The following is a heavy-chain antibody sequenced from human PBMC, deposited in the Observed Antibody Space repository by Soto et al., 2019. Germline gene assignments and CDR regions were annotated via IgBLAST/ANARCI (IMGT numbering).Heavy chain of an antibody. J-gene: IGHJ4*02. CDR3: TTGVGVVVWY. D-gene: IGHD2-15*01. CDR2: IKSKTDGGTT. V-gene: IGHV3-15*07. Sequence: SVSNAWMNWVRQAPGKGLEWVGRIKSKTDGGTTDYAAPVKGRFTISRDDSKNTLYLQMNSLKTEDTAVYYCTTGVGVVVWYWGQGTLVTVSS. CDR1: SVSNAW.